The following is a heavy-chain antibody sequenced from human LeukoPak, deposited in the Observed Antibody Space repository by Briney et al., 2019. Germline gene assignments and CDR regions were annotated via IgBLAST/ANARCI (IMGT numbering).Heavy chain of an antibody. CDR3: ARSSGYYPLYYFDY. J-gene: IGHJ4*02. CDR2: INPNSGGT. Sequence: GASVKVSCKASGYTFTGYYMHWVRQAPGQGLEWMGWINPNSGGTNYAQKFQGRVTMTRDTSISTAYMELSRLRSDDTAVYYCARSSGYYPLYYFDYWGQGTLVTVSS. CDR1: GYTFTGYY. V-gene: IGHV1-2*02. D-gene: IGHD3-22*01.